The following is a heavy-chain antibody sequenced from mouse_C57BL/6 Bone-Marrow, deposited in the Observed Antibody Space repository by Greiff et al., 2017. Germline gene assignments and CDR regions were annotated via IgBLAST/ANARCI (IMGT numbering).Heavy chain of an antibody. J-gene: IGHJ2*01. CDR2: ISDGGSYT. CDR3: ARDNYGSY. D-gene: IGHD1-1*01. V-gene: IGHV5-4*01. CDR1: GFTFSSYA. Sequence: EVQLMESGGGLVKPGGSLKLSCAASGFTFSSYAMSWVRQTPEKRLEWVATISDGGSYTYYPDNVKGRFTISRDNAKNNLYLQMSHLKSEDTAMYYCARDNYGSYWGQGTTLTVSS.